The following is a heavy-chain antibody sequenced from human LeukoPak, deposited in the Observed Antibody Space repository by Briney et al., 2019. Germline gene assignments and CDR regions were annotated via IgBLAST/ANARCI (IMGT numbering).Heavy chain of an antibody. Sequence: SETLSLTCTVSGGSISSGDYYWSWIRQPPGKGLEWIGYIYYSGSTNYNPSLKSRVTISVDTSKNQFSLKLSSVTAADTAVYYCARGYDFWSGYYLLLWGQGTLVTVSS. CDR2: IYYSGST. J-gene: IGHJ4*02. D-gene: IGHD3-3*01. CDR3: ARGYDFWSGYYLLL. CDR1: GGSISSGDYY. V-gene: IGHV4-61*08.